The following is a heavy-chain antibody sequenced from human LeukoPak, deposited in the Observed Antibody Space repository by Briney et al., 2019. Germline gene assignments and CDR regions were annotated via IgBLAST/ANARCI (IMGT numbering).Heavy chain of an antibody. V-gene: IGHV1-69*13. J-gene: IGHJ4*02. Sequence: SVKVSCKASGGTFSSYAISWVRQAPGQGLEWMGGIIPIFGTANYAQKFQGRVTITADESTSTAYMELSSLRSEDTAVYYCASMTGGRYFDYYWGQGTLVTVSS. CDR3: ASMTGGRYFDYY. CDR2: IIPIFGTA. D-gene: IGHD1-26*01. CDR1: GGTFSSYA.